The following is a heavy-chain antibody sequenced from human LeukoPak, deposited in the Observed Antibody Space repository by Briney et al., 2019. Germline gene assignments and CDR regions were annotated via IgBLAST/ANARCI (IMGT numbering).Heavy chain of an antibody. J-gene: IGHJ6*02. Sequence: PGGSLRLSCAASGFTFSSYAMSWVRQAPGKGLEWVSAISGSGGSTYYADSVKGRFTISRDNAKNSLYLQMNSLRAEDTAVYYCAREGYSSSWYSNYYYYGMDVWGQGTTVTVSS. CDR1: GFTFSSYA. D-gene: IGHD6-13*01. CDR3: AREGYSSSWYSNYYYYGMDV. CDR2: ISGSGGST. V-gene: IGHV3-23*01.